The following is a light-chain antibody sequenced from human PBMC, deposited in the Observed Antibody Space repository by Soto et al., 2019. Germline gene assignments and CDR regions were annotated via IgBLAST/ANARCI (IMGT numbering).Light chain of an antibody. CDR3: QQYNNWART. CDR1: QSVSSN. Sequence: EIVMTQSPATLSVSPGERATLSCRASQSVSSNLACYKQKPGQSPRLLIYGASTRATRIPARFSGSGSGTEFPLTIRSLQSEDFAVYYCQQYNNWARTFGQGTKVEIK. J-gene: IGKJ1*01. V-gene: IGKV3-15*01. CDR2: GAS.